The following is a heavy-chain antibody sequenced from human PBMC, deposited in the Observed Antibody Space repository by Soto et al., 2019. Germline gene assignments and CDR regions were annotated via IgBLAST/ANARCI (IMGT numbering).Heavy chain of an antibody. J-gene: IGHJ4*02. D-gene: IGHD3-22*01. CDR2: INQSGST. V-gene: IGHV4-34*01. CDR3: ARGPYYNVTSGYLPFDN. CDR1: GVSFSDSF. Sequence: QVRLQQWGAGLLKPSESLSLTCAVSGVSFSDSFWSWIRQPPGKGLEWIGEINQSGSTNYNPSLKSRVTIKADMSKNEVSLKLSSVTAADTAAYYCARGPYYNVTSGYLPFDNWGWGTLVTVSS.